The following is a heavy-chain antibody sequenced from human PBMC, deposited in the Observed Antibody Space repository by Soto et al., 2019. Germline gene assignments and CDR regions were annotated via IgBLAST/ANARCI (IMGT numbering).Heavy chain of an antibody. J-gene: IGHJ5*02. D-gene: IGHD2-2*01. V-gene: IGHV1-46*03. CDR1: GYTLTSYY. CDR2: INPSGGST. CDR3: ARELGYCSSTSCYEEGWFDP. Sequence: QVQLVQSVAEVKKPGASVKVSCKASGYTLTSYYMHWVRQTPGQGLEWMGTINPSGGSTSYAQKFQGRVTMTRDTSTSTVYMELSSLRSEDTAVYYCARELGYCSSTSCYEEGWFDPWGQGTLVTVSS.